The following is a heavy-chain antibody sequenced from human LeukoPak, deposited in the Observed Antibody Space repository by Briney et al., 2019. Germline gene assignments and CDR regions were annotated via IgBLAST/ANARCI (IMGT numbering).Heavy chain of an antibody. V-gene: IGHV4-61*02. CDR2: IYTSGST. CDR1: GGSISSSRYY. J-gene: IGHJ4*02. Sequence: NPSETLSLTCTVSGGSISSSRYYWSWIRQPAGKGLEWIGRIYTSGSTDYNPSLKSRVTISLDTSKNQFSLKVRSVTAADTAVYYCARDSPGIAATDTWGQGSLVTVSS. D-gene: IGHD6-13*01. CDR3: ARDSPGIAATDT.